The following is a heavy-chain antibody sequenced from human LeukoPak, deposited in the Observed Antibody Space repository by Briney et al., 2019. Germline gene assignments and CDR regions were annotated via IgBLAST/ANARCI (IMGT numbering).Heavy chain of an antibody. Sequence: ASETLSLTCTVSGGSLINYYWSWIRRPPGKGLEWIGYIYYSGSTNYNPSLKSRVTISVDTSKNQFSVKLSYVTAADTAVYYCARVSSSGILDYWGQGTLVTVSS. CDR1: GGSLINYY. D-gene: IGHD3-22*01. V-gene: IGHV4-59*01. CDR3: ARVSSSGILDY. CDR2: IYYSGST. J-gene: IGHJ4*02.